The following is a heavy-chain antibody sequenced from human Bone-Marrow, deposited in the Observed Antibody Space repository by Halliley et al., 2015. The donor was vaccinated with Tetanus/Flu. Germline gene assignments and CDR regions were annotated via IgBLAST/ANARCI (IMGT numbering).Heavy chain of an antibody. V-gene: IGHV4-31*03. CDR2: IYYSGST. J-gene: IGHJ4*02. CDR3: ARGHYYYRSGSYFDY. D-gene: IGHD3-10*01. CDR1: GVSISSGGYY. Sequence: TLSLTCTVSGVSISSGGYYWNWIRQHPGKGLEWIGHIYYSGSTYYNPSLKSRVTISVDTSKNQFYLKLSSVTAADTAVYYCARGHYYYRSGSYFDYWGQGTLVTVSS.